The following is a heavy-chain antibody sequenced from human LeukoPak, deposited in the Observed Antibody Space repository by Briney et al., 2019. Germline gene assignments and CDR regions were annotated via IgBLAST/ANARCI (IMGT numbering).Heavy chain of an antibody. CDR3: ARDRGWIQHDI. J-gene: IGHJ3*02. CDR2: IKGDGSAK. CDR1: GFASSDSW. D-gene: IGHD5-18*01. V-gene: IGHV3-7*01. Sequence: PGGSLRLSCAASGFASSDSWMTWIRQAPGKGPEWVAFIKGDGSAKKYVDSVKGRFTISRDNAKNSLFLQMNSLRAEDTAVYYCARDRGWIQHDIWGQGTMVTVSS.